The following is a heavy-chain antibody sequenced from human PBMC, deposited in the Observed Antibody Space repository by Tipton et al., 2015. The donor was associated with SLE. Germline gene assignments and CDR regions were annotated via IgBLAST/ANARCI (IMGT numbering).Heavy chain of an antibody. Sequence: SLRLSCAASGFTFSSYGMHWVRRAPGKGLEWVAVIWYDGSNKYYADSVKGRFTISRDNSKNTLYLQMNSLRAEDTAVYYCAKDGGGFDYWGQGTLVTVSS. CDR1: GFTFSSYG. V-gene: IGHV3-33*06. CDR2: IWYDGSNK. CDR3: AKDGGGFDY. D-gene: IGHD3-16*01. J-gene: IGHJ4*02.